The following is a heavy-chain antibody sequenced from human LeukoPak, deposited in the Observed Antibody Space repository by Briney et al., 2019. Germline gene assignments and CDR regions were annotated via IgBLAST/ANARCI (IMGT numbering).Heavy chain of an antibody. CDR2: IKQDGSEK. D-gene: IGHD3-10*01. J-gene: IGHJ6*03. CDR1: GFTFSSYW. CDR3: ARGDTMVRRVIKAYYYYYMDV. V-gene: IGHV3-7*01. Sequence: PGGSLRLSCAASGFTFSSYWMSWVRQAPGKGLEWVANIKQDGSEKYYVDSVKGRFTISRDNAKNSLYLQMNSLRAEDTAVYYCARGDTMVRRVIKAYYYYYMDVWGKGTTVTVSS.